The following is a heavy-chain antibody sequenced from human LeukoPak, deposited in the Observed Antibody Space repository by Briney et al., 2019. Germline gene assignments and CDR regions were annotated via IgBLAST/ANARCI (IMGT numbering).Heavy chain of an antibody. CDR3: ARDSGPLGDGH. J-gene: IGHJ4*02. CDR1: GFTFSSYE. Sequence: GGSLRLSCAASGFTFSSYEMNWVRQAPGTGLEWVSYISDNGRTIYYADSVKGRFTISRDNAKNSLYLQMSSLRAEDTAVYYCARDSGPLGDGHWGQGTLVTVSS. D-gene: IGHD4-17*01. CDR2: ISDNGRTI. V-gene: IGHV3-48*03.